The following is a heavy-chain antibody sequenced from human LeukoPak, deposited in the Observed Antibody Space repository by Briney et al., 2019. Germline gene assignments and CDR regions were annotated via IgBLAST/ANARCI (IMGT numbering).Heavy chain of an antibody. D-gene: IGHD5-18*01. CDR1: GFTFSTYG. J-gene: IGHJ6*03. Sequence: GGSLRHSCAASGFTFSTYGMHWVRQGPGKGLEWVAVISFDGSNKYYADSVKGRFTISRDNSKNTLYLQMNSLRAEDTAVYYCAKEEIQLWLYYYYYYYMDVWGKGTTVTISS. CDR2: ISFDGSNK. CDR3: AKEEIQLWLYYYYYYYMDV. V-gene: IGHV3-30*18.